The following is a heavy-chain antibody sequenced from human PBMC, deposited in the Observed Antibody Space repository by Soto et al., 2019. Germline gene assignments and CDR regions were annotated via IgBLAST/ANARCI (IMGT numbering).Heavy chain of an antibody. CDR1: GGTFSSYA. V-gene: IGHV1-69*06. CDR2: IIPIFGTA. CDR3: ARVRDIVVVPAAIPYNWFEP. Sequence: QVQLVQSGAEVKKPGSSVKVSCKASGGTFSSYAISWVRQAPGQGLEWMGGIIPIFGTANYAQKFQGRVTITADKSTSTAYMELSSLRSEDTAVYYCARVRDIVVVPAAIPYNWFEPWCQGTLVTVYS. D-gene: IGHD2-2*02. J-gene: IGHJ5*02.